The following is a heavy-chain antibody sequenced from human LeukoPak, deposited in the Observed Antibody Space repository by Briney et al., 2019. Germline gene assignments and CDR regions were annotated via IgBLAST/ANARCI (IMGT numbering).Heavy chain of an antibody. CDR3: AKDSLSGSGSYYIDYFDY. CDR1: GFTFSSYA. J-gene: IGHJ4*02. CDR2: ISGSGGST. Sequence: GGSLRLSCAASGFTFSSYAMSWVRQAPGKGLEWVSAISGSGGSTYYADSVKGRFTISRDSSKNTLYLQMNSLRAEDTAVYYCAKDSLSGSGSYYIDYFDYWGQGTLVTVSS. D-gene: IGHD3-10*01. V-gene: IGHV3-23*01.